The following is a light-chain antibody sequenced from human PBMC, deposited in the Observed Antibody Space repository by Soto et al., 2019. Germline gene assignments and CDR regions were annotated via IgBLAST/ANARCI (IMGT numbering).Light chain of an antibody. CDR2: AAT. J-gene: IGKJ1*01. CDR3: QNYNGAPWT. CDR1: QGISNY. V-gene: IGKV1-27*01. Sequence: DIQMTQSPSSLSASVGDRVTITCRASQGISNYLVWYQQIPGKVPKLLIYAATTLQSGVPSRFSGSGSGTDFTLTISRLQPEDVATYYCQNYNGAPWTFGQGTKVEIK.